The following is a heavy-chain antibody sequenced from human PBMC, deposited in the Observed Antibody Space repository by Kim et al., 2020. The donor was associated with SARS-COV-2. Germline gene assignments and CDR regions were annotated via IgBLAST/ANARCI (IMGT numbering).Heavy chain of an antibody. D-gene: IGHD6-6*01. Sequence: GGSLRLSCAASGFTFSSYEMNWVRQAPGKGLEWVSYISSSGSTIYYADSVKGRFTISRDNAKNSLYLQMNSLRAEDTAVYYCARETVEAARYYYYGMDVWGQGTTVTVSS. CDR1: GFTFSSYE. CDR2: ISSSGSTI. CDR3: ARETVEAARYYYYGMDV. V-gene: IGHV3-48*03. J-gene: IGHJ6*02.